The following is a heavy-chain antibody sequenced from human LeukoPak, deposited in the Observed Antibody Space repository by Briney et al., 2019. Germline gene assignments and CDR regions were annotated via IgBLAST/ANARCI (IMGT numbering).Heavy chain of an antibody. J-gene: IGHJ3*02. D-gene: IGHD2-2*01. CDR1: GYTFTSYG. CDR3: ARDLEEYSSSTSCYAGPDAFDI. Sequence: ASVKVSCKASGYTFTSYGISWVRQAPGQGLEWMGWISAYNGNTNYAQKLQGRVTMTTDTSTSTAYMELRSLRSDDTAVYYCARDLEEYSSSTSCYAGPDAFDIWGQGTMVTVSS. V-gene: IGHV1-18*04. CDR2: ISAYNGNT.